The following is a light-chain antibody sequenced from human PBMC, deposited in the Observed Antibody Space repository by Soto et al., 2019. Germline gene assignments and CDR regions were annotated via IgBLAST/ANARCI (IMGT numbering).Light chain of an antibody. J-gene: IGKJ1*01. CDR3: QRYNSAPQT. V-gene: IGKV1-27*01. Sequence: DIQMTQSPSSLSTSVGDRVTITCRATQGIGTFLAWYQQKPGQVPKLLIYAASTLQSGVPSRFSGSGSGKDFTLTISSLQPEDVATYYCQRYNSAPQTFGQGTKVEIK. CDR2: AAS. CDR1: QGIGTF.